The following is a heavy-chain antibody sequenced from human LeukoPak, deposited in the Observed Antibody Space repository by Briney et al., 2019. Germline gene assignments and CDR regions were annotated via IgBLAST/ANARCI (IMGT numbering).Heavy chain of an antibody. J-gene: IGHJ4*02. D-gene: IGHD6-19*01. V-gene: IGHV3-53*01. CDR1: GLTVSSNY. Sequence: PGGSLRLSCAASGLTVSSNYMSWVRQAPGKGLEWVSVIYSGGSTYYADSVKGRFTISRDNSKNTLSLQMNSLRAEDTAVYYCARVYRAVAGSGYYFDYWGQGTLVTVSS. CDR3: ARVYRAVAGSGYYFDY. CDR2: IYSGGST.